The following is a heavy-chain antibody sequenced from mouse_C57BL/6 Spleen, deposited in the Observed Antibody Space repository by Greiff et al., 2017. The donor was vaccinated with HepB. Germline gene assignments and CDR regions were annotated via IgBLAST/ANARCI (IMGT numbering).Heavy chain of an antibody. CDR2: IDPNSGGT. V-gene: IGHV1-72*01. Sequence: QVQLQQPGAELVKPGASVKLSCKASGYTFTSYWMHWVKQRPGRGLEWIGRIDPNSGGTKYNEKFKSKATLTVDKPSSTAYMQLSSLTSEDSAVYYCARDPLYYGSSYGWYFDVWGTGTTVTVSS. CDR1: GYTFTSYW. J-gene: IGHJ1*03. D-gene: IGHD1-1*01. CDR3: ARDPLYYGSSYGWYFDV.